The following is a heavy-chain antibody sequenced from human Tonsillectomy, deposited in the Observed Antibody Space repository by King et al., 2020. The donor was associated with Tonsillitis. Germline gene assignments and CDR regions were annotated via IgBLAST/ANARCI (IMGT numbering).Heavy chain of an antibody. CDR1: GFTFSNYW. D-gene: IGHD6-19*01. J-gene: IGHJ4*02. CDR2: INSDGSST. CDR3: ARGGSGWYGRVDY. V-gene: IGHV3-74*01. Sequence: DVQLVESGGGLVQPGGSLTLSCAASGFTFSNYWVHWVRQAPGKGLVWVSRINSDGSSTTYGDSLKGRFTISRENAKNTLSLQMNSLSAEDTAVYYCARGGSGWYGRVDYWGQGTLVTVSS.